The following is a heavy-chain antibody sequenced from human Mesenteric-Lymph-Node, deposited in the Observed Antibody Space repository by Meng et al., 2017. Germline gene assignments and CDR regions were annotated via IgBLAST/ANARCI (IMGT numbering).Heavy chain of an antibody. J-gene: IGHJ3*02. D-gene: IGHD3-22*01. CDR2: TDPDGSTT. CDR3: AREVVITTSRAFDI. Sequence: GGSLRLSCAASGFNFRAYYMHWVRQVPGEGLVWVSRTDPDGSTTDYADSVRGRFTVSRDNAKSTLYLQMNSLRAEDTAVYYCAREVVITTSRAFDIWGQGTMVTVSS. CDR1: GFNFRAYY. V-gene: IGHV3-74*01.